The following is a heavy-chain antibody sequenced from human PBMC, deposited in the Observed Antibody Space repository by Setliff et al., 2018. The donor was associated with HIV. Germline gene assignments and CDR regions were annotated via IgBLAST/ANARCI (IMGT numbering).Heavy chain of an antibody. V-gene: IGHV7-4-1*02. CDR2: INTNTGYP. CDR1: GYNFTNYG. CDR3: ARAREDTTLDSY. Sequence: ASLKVSCKASGYNFTNYGINWVRQDPGQGLEWMGWINTNTGYPTYAQAFRGRFVFSLGTSVSTAYLQISSLKAEDTAVYYCARAREDTTLDSYWGQGTLVTVSS. J-gene: IGHJ4*02. D-gene: IGHD5-18*01.